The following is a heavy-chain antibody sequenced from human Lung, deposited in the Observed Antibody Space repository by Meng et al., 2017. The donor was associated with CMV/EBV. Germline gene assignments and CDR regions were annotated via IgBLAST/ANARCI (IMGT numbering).Heavy chain of an antibody. CDR3: ARVQWLAYYFDS. D-gene: IGHD6-19*01. CDR1: GGSFSDYY. Sequence: GSLRLXXGVYGGSFSDYYWSWIRQPPGKGLEWIGEINHSGSTNYNPSLKSRLTVSIDTSSDQFSLRLTSVTAADTAVYYCARVQWLAYYFDSWGQGTLVTVSS. V-gene: IGHV4-34*01. CDR2: INHSGST. J-gene: IGHJ4*02.